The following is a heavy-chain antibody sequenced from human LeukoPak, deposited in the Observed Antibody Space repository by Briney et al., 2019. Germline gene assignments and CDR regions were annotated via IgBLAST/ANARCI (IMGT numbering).Heavy chain of an antibody. CDR2: NNGDGSTT. D-gene: IGHD3-3*01. Sequence: GGSLRLSCVASGFSLSGYWMYWVRQAPGKGLMYISRNNGDGSTTNYADVVKGRFTISRDNAKNSLYLQMNSLGAEDTALYYCAKGAHLLRDSMDVWGQGTTVTVSS. CDR3: AKGAHLLRDSMDV. CDR1: GFSLSGYW. J-gene: IGHJ6*02. V-gene: IGHV3-74*01.